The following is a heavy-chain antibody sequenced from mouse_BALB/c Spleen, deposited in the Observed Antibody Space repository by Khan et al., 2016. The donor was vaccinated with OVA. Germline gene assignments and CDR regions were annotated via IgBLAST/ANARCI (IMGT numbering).Heavy chain of an antibody. CDR1: GFSFSSYS. D-gene: IGHD4-1*01. J-gene: IGHJ3*01. V-gene: IGHV5-6*01. CDR3: ASHLTGSFAY. CDR2: ISSGGDYT. Sequence: EVELVESGGDLVRPGGSLKLSCAASGFSFSSYSMSWVRQTPDQRLEWVATISSGGDYTYYPDSVKGRFTISRDNAKNTLYLHMSSLKSEDTAIYYCASHLTGSFAYWGQGTLVTVSA.